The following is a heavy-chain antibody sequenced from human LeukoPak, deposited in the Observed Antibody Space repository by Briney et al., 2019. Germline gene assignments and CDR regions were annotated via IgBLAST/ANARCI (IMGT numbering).Heavy chain of an antibody. V-gene: IGHV1-69*05. Sequence: ASVKVSCKASGGTFSNYAITWVRQAPGQGLEWMGRIIPIFASAKYAQKFQGRVTITTDGSTSTAYMELSSLEFEDTAMYYCAIAPRGSSWYYFDGWAQGTLVTVSS. CDR1: GGTFSNYA. CDR2: IIPIFASA. D-gene: IGHD6-13*01. J-gene: IGHJ4*02. CDR3: AIAPRGSSWYYFDG.